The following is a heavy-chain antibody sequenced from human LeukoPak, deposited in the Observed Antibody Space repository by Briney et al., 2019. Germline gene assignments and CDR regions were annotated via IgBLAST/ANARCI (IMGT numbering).Heavy chain of an antibody. CDR1: GGSISSYY. CDR2: IYTSGST. V-gene: IGHV4-4*07. D-gene: IGHD2-15*01. Sequence: SETLSLTCTVSGGSISSYYWSWIRQPAGKGLEWIGRIYTSGSTNYNPSLKSRVTMSVDTSKNQFSLKLSSVTAADTAVYYCARAARGTETPYYYYYYMDVWGKGTTVTVSS. J-gene: IGHJ6*03. CDR3: ARAARGTETPYYYYYYMDV.